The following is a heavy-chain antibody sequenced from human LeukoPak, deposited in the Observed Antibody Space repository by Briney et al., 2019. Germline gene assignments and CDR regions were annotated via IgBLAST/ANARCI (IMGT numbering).Heavy chain of an antibody. CDR1: GFNFINTW. CDR2: IKNDGSGI. V-gene: IGHV3-74*01. J-gene: IGHJ6*04. Sequence: GSLRLSCAASGFNFINTWMHWVRQAPGKGLVWVARIKNDGSGIIYADSVKGRFTISRDNARNTLYLQMNSLRAGDTAVYYCAELGITMIGGVWGKGTTVTISS. D-gene: IGHD3-10*02. CDR3: AELGITMIGGV.